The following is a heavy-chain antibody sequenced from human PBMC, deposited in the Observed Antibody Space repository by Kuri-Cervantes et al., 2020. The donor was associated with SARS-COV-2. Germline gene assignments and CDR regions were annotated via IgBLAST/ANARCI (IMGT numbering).Heavy chain of an antibody. Sequence: GESLKISCAASGFTFSSYWMHWVRQAPGKGLVWVSRINSDGSSTSYADSVKGRFTISRDNAKNTLYLQMNSLRAEDTAVYYCARDLYFDLRELGEEYGFDYWGQGTLVTVSS. CDR2: INSDGSST. D-gene: IGHD3-3*01. CDR1: GFTFSSYW. CDR3: ARDLYFDLRELGEEYGFDY. J-gene: IGHJ4*02. V-gene: IGHV3-74*01.